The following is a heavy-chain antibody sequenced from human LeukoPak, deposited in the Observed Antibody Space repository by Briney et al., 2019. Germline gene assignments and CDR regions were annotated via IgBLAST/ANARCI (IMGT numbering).Heavy chain of an antibody. J-gene: IGHJ6*02. CDR1: GFTFSSYA. CDR2: ISYDGSSK. V-gene: IGHV3-30-3*01. D-gene: IGHD2-8*02. CDR3: ARVEYWGSKTYYYGMDV. Sequence: GGSLRLSCAASGFTFSSYAMHWVRQAPGKGLEWVAVISYDGSSKYYADSVKGRFTISRDNSKSTLYLQMNSLRAEDTAVYYCARVEYWGSKTYYYGMDVWGQGTTVTVSS.